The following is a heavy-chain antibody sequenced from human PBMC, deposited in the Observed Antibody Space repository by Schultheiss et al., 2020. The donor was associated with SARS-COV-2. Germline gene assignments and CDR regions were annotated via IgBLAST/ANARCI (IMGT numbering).Heavy chain of an antibody. CDR3: AKGRGDYYYYAMDV. Sequence: GGSLRLSCAASGFTLNNYAMNWVRQAPGKGLEWVSGISDSGGTTDYADSVKGRFTISRDNSKNTLYLQINSLRAEDTAVYYCAKGRGDYYYYAMDVWGQGTTVTVSS. CDR1: GFTLNNYA. CDR2: ISDSGGTT. J-gene: IGHJ6*02. V-gene: IGHV3-23*01.